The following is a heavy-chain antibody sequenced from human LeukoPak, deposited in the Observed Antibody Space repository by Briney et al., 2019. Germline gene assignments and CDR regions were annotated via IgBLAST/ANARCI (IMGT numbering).Heavy chain of an antibody. CDR3: ARDRRDTEVDY. CDR1: GFTFRNYA. V-gene: IGHV3-23*01. Sequence: GGSLRLSCAASGFTFRNYAMYWVRQAPGKGLEWVSAISSSDANTYYADSVKGRFTISRDNSKNTLYLQMNSLRAEDTAVYYCARDRRDTEVDYWGQGTLVTVSS. J-gene: IGHJ4*01. CDR2: ISSSDANT. D-gene: IGHD5-18*01.